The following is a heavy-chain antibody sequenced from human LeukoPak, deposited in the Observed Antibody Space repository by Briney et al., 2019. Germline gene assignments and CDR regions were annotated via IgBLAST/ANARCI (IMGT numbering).Heavy chain of an antibody. D-gene: IGHD3-3*01. CDR3: ARGGYDFWSGYFWSGPRVSGNAFDI. Sequence: SQTLSLTCAVSGGSISSGGYSWSWIRQPPGKGLEWIGYIYHSGSTYYNPSLKSRVTISVDRSKNQFSLKLSSVTAADTAVYYCARGGYDFWSGYFWSGPRVSGNAFDIWGQGTMVTVSS. J-gene: IGHJ3*02. CDR1: GGSISSGGYS. CDR2: IYHSGST. V-gene: IGHV4-30-2*01.